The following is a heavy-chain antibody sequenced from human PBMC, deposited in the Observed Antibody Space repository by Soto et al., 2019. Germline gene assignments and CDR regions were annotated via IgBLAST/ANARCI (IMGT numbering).Heavy chain of an antibody. CDR2: ISGSGGST. Sequence: EVQLLESGGGLVQPGGSLRLSCAASGFTFSSYAMSWVRQAPGKGLEWVSAISGSGGSTYYADSVKGRFTISRDNSKNTLYLQMNSLRAEDTAVYYCAKYCSSTSCYPYYYYGMDVWGQGTTVTVSS. CDR1: GFTFSSYA. V-gene: IGHV3-23*01. CDR3: AKYCSSTSCYPYYYYGMDV. D-gene: IGHD2-2*01. J-gene: IGHJ6*02.